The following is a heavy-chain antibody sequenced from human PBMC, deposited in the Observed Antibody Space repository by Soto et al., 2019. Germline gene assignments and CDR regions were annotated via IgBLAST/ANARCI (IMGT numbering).Heavy chain of an antibody. D-gene: IGHD3-22*01. CDR1: GFTFSSYS. CDR3: ARGRGRAASIVVVMIDY. V-gene: IGHV3-21*01. Sequence: GGSLRLSCAASGFTFSSYSMNWVRQAPGKGLEWVSSISSSSSYIYYADSVKGRFTISRDNAKNSLYLQMNSLRAEDTAVYYCARGRGRAASIVVVMIDYWGQGTLVTVSS. J-gene: IGHJ4*02. CDR2: ISSSSSYI.